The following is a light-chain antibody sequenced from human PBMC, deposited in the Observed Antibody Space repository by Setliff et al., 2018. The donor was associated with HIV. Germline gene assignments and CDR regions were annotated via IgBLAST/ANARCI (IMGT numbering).Light chain of an antibody. Sequence: QSALTQPASVSGSPGQSITISCTGTSTDIGHYGLVSWYQQHPGRAPQLILFDVNKRPSGVSSRFFGSKSGNTASLSISGLQAGDEADYFCCAYAGSDTGGFGTGTKVTVL. CDR3: CAYAGSDTGG. CDR1: STDIGHYGL. V-gene: IGLV2-23*02. J-gene: IGLJ1*01. CDR2: DVN.